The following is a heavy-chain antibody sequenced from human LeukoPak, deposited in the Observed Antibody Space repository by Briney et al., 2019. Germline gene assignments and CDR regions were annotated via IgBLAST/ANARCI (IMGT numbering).Heavy chain of an antibody. CDR3: ASLDIVVVPAAFDY. CDR2: INHSGST. V-gene: IGHV4-34*01. Sequence: SETLSLTCAVYGGSFSGYYWNWIRQPPGKGLEWIGEINHSGSTSYNPSLKSRVTISVDTSKNQFSLKLSSVTAADTAVYYCASLDIVVVPAAFDYWGQGTLVTVSS. D-gene: IGHD2-2*03. J-gene: IGHJ4*02. CDR1: GGSFSGYY.